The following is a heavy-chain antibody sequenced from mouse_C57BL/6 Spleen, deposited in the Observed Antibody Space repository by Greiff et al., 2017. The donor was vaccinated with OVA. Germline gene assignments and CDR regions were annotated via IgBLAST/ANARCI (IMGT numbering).Heavy chain of an antibody. J-gene: IGHJ3*01. CDR3: ARGDYYSNYPWFAY. Sequence: VQLQQPGAELVRPGSSVKLSCKASGYTFTSYWMHWVKQRPIQGLEWIGNIDPSDSETHYNQKFKDKATLTVDKSSSTAYMQLSSLTSEDSAVYYCARGDYYSNYPWFAYWGQGTLVTVSA. V-gene: IGHV1-52*01. CDR2: IDPSDSET. CDR1: GYTFTSYW. D-gene: IGHD2-5*01.